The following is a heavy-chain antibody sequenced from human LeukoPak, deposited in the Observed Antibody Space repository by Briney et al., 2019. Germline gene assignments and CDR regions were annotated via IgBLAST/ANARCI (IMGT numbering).Heavy chain of an antibody. Sequence: GGSLRLSCAASGFTFSSYAMSWVRQAPGKGLEWVSAISGSGGSTYYADSVKGRFTMSRDNSKNTLYLQMNSLRAEDTAVYYCAEGTEPSDYGAHFDYWGQGTLVTVSS. J-gene: IGHJ4*02. CDR3: AEGTEPSDYGAHFDY. CDR1: GFTFSSYA. V-gene: IGHV3-23*01. CDR2: ISGSGGST. D-gene: IGHD4-17*01.